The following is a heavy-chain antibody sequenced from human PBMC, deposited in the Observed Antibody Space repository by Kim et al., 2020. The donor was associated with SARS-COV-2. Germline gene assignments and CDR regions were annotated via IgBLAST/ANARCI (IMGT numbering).Heavy chain of an antibody. CDR3: AKDRDSSGYYYDY. V-gene: IGHV3-23*01. Sequence: PDSVKRRFTISGTTSKNPLYLQMNSLRAEDTAVYYCAKDRDSSGYYYDYWGQGTLVTVSS. J-gene: IGHJ4*02. D-gene: IGHD3-22*01.